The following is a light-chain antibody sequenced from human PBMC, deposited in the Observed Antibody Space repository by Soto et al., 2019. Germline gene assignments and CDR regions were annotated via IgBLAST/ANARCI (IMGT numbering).Light chain of an antibody. CDR2: DVS. CDR1: SSDVGGYNY. J-gene: IGLJ2*01. CDR3: SSYTSRSNVV. Sequence: QSALTKPASVSGSPGQSITISCTGTSSDVGGYNYVSWYQQHPGKAPKLMIYDVSNRPSGVSNRFSGSKSGNTASLTISGLQAEDEADYYCSSYTSRSNVVFGGGTKLTVL. V-gene: IGLV2-14*01.